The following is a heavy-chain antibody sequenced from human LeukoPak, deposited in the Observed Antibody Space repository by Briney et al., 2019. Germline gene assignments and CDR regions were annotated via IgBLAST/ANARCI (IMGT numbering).Heavy chain of an antibody. V-gene: IGHV4-39*01. J-gene: IGHJ4*02. Sequence: SETLSLTCTVSGGSISSSSYYWGWIRQPPGKGLEWIGSIYYSGSTYYNPSLKSRVTISVDTSKNQFSLKLSSVTAADTAVYYCARQIWWIQESYFDYWGQGTLVTVSS. CDR1: GGSISSSSYY. CDR3: ARQIWWIQESYFDY. CDR2: IYYSGST. D-gene: IGHD5-18*01.